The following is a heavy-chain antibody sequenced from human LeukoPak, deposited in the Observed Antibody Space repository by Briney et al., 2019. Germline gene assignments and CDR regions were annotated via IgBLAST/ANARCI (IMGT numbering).Heavy chain of an antibody. CDR2: IWYDGSNK. Sequence: PGGSLRLSCAASGFTFSSYGMHWVRQAPGKGLEWVAVIWYDGSNKYYADSVKGRFTISRDNSKNTLYLQMNSLRAEDTAVYYCAKGIYSSGWSYFDYWGHGTLVTVSS. CDR1: GFTFSSYG. V-gene: IGHV3-33*06. J-gene: IGHJ4*01. D-gene: IGHD6-19*01. CDR3: AKGIYSSGWSYFDY.